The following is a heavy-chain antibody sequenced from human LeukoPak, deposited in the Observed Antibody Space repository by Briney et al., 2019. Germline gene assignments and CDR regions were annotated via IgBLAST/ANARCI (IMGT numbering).Heavy chain of an antibody. CDR2: INPNSGGT. V-gene: IGHV1-2*06. D-gene: IGHD1-1*01. CDR1: GYTFTGYY. Sequence: GASVKVSCNASGYTFTGYYMHWVRQAPGQGLEWMGRINPNSGGTNYAQKFQGRVTMTRDTSISTAYMELSRLRSDDTAVYYCARDGTFGNDAFDIWGQGTMVTVSS. J-gene: IGHJ3*02. CDR3: ARDGTFGNDAFDI.